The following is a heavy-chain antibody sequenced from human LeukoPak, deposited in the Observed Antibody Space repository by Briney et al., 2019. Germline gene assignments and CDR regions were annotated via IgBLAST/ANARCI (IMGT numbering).Heavy chain of an antibody. D-gene: IGHD4-17*01. V-gene: IGHV3-23*01. CDR2: ISGSGSYT. CDR3: AKEWGVDYGLRY. Sequence: PGGSLRLSCAASGFTVSDYSMAWVRQAPGKGLEWVSAISGSGSYTDYADSVKGRFTISKDNSKNTLYMRMSSLRAEDTAVYYCAKEWGVDYGLRYWGQGTLVTVSS. J-gene: IGHJ4*02. CDR1: GFTVSDYS.